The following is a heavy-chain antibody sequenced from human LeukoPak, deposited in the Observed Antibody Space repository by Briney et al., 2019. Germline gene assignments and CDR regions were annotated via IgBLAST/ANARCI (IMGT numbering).Heavy chain of an antibody. CDR1: GGSISGYY. J-gene: IGHJ3*02. D-gene: IGHD3-16*01. CDR2: IYYSGST. Sequence: SETLSLTCSASGGSISGYYWSWIRQPPGKGLEWIGNIYYSGSTNDNPSLKTRVTISVDTSKNQFSLQLSSVTAADTAVYYCARANTNHDAFDIWGRGTLVTVSS. CDR3: ARANTNHDAFDI. V-gene: IGHV4-59*01.